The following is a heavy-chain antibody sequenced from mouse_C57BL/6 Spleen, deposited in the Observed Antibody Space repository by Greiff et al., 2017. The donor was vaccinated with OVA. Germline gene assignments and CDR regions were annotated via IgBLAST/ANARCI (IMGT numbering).Heavy chain of an antibody. D-gene: IGHD2-5*01. Sequence: QVQLQQSGAELVKPGASVKMSCKASGYTFTSYWITWVKQRPGQGLEWIGDIYPGSGSTNYNEKFKSKATLTVDTSSSTAYMQLSSLTSEDSAVYYCARGYYSNLWFAYWGQGTLVTVSA. CDR2: IYPGSGST. J-gene: IGHJ3*01. CDR3: ARGYYSNLWFAY. V-gene: IGHV1-55*01. CDR1: GYTFTSYW.